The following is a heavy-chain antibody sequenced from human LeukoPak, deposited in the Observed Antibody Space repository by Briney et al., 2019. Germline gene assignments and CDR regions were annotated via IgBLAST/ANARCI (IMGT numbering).Heavy chain of an antibody. D-gene: IGHD3-22*01. CDR1: GFTFSSYW. Sequence: GGSLRLSCVASGFTFSSYWMSWVRQAPGEGLEWVANIKQDGSEKYYVDSVKGRFTISRDNAKNSLYLQMNSLRAEDTAVYYCARGRGKYYDSSGYYGYYFDYWGQGTLVTVSS. J-gene: IGHJ4*02. CDR2: IKQDGSEK. V-gene: IGHV3-7*01. CDR3: ARGRGKYYDSSGYYGYYFDY.